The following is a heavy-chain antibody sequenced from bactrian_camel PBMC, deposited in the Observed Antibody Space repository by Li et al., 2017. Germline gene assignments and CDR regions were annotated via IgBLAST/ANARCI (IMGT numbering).Heavy chain of an antibody. CDR2: IDSGGAST. CDR1: GFIFSNYY. Sequence: VQLVESGGGLVQPGGSLLLSCAASGFIFSNYYMSWVRQAPGKGLEWVSGIDSGGASTDYADSVKGRFTISRDNARNTVSLEMNSLKPEDTAVYYCATRLPDGTMWTLEFGYWGQGTQVTVS. D-gene: IGHD4*01. CDR3: ATRLPDGTMWTLEFGY. V-gene: IGHV3S40*01. J-gene: IGHJ6*01.